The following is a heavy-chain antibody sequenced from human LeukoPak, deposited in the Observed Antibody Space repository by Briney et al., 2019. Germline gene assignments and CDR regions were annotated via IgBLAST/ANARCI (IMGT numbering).Heavy chain of an antibody. Sequence: GGSLRLSCVASGFTFRDYTMNWVRQAPGKGLEWVSSINGDGRYIYYADSMKGRFTISRDNAKNSLYLQMNSLRAEDTAMYYCVRVWGHSGYDYFPFDYWGQGTLVTVSS. J-gene: IGHJ4*02. CDR2: INGDGRYI. CDR1: GFTFRDYT. CDR3: VRVWGHSGYDYFPFDY. D-gene: IGHD5-12*01. V-gene: IGHV3-21*01.